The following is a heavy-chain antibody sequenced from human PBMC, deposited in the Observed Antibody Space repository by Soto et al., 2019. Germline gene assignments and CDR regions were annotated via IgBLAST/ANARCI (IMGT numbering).Heavy chain of an antibody. Sequence: QVQLVDSGGGVVQPGRSLRLSCAASGFTFSSYGMHWVRQAPGKGLEWVALISHDGSDESYADSVKGRFTISRDNSKNTLYLQMNSLRSEDTAVYHCAKSYYNSGCDDPFQYWGQGTLVTVSS. D-gene: IGHD6-19*01. CDR2: ISHDGSDE. CDR1: GFTFSSYG. CDR3: AKSYYNSGCDDPFQY. V-gene: IGHV3-30*18. J-gene: IGHJ1*01.